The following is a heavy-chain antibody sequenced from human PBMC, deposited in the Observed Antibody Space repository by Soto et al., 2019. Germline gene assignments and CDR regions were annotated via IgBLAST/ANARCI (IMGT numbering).Heavy chain of an antibody. CDR3: ARGMYSSSWLDQVKPYYYYGMDV. CDR2: IFYSGST. D-gene: IGHD6-13*01. CDR1: GGSISSPIYY. V-gene: IGHV4-39*07. J-gene: IGHJ6*02. Sequence: SETLSLTCSVSGGSISSPIYYWAWIRQPPGKGLEWIGSIFYSGSTNYNPSLKSRVTISVDTSKNQFSLKLSSVTAADTAVYYCARGMYSSSWLDQVKPYYYYGMDVWGQGTTVTVSS.